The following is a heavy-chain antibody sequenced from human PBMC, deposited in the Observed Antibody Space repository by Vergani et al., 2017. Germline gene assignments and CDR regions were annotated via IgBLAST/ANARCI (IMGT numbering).Heavy chain of an antibody. CDR3: AREGRRLFGRPSGYFDY. J-gene: IGHJ4*02. D-gene: IGHD3-10*01. V-gene: IGHV4-59*01. CDR2: IYYSGST. Sequence: QVQLQESGPGLVKPSETLSLTCTVSGGSISSYYWSWIRQPPGKGLEWIRYIYYSGSTNYNPSLKSRVTISVDTSKNQFSLKLSSVTAADTAVYYCAREGRRLFGRPSGYFDYWGQGTLVTVSS. CDR1: GGSISSYY.